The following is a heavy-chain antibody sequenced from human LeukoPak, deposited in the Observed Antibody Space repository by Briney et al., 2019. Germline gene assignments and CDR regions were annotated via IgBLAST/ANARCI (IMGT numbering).Heavy chain of an antibody. CDR3: WGTDKTGPETFDV. Sequence: PGGSLRLSCEASEFTLSTYEMNWVRQAPGKGLEWIAYIMGGGRVIYYKDSVKGRFIISRDNAKKSLFLQMNSLRVEDTAVYYCWGTDKTGPETFDVWGLGTMVTVSS. CDR1: EFTLSTYE. D-gene: IGHD3-16*01. CDR2: IMGGGRVI. V-gene: IGHV3-48*03. J-gene: IGHJ3*01.